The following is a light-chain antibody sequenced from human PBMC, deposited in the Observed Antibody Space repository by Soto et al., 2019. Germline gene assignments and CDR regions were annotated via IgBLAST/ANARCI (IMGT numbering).Light chain of an antibody. J-gene: IGKJ5*01. CDR3: QQYGTSIT. CDR2: GAS. V-gene: IGKV3-20*01. CDR1: QSFSSSY. Sequence: EIVLTQSPGTLSLSPGERATLSCRASQSFSSSYLAWYQQKPGQAPRLLIYGASGSATGFPDRFSGSGSGTDFTLNSSRQEAEDFAVYCCQQYGTSITFGQGTRLEI.